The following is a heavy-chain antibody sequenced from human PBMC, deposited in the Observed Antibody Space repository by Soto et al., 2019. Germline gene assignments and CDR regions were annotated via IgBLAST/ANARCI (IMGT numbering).Heavy chain of an antibody. V-gene: IGHV4-59*08. CDR2: IYYSGST. CDR1: GGSISSYY. D-gene: IGHD4-17*01. J-gene: IGHJ4*02. CDR3: ARRYGPGFDY. Sequence: PSETLSLTCTVSGGSISSYYWSWIRQPPGEGLEWIGYIYYSGSTNYNPSLKSRVTISVDTSKNQFSLKLSSVTAADTAVYYCARRYGPGFDYWGQGTLVTVSS.